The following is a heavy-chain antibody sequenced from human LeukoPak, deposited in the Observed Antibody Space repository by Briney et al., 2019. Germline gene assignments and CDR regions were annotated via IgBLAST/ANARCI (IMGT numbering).Heavy chain of an antibody. CDR3: ASRKLGNEY. CDR1: GVSFTTYW. CDR2: IYYTGST. J-gene: IGHJ4*02. V-gene: IGHV4-59*01. D-gene: IGHD7-27*01. Sequence: PGESLRVSCAVSGVSFTTYWMGWIRQSPGKGLEWIGYIYYTGSTTYNPSLKSRVTISADTSKNQFSLKLSSVTAADTAVYYCASRKLGNEYWGQGTLVTVSS.